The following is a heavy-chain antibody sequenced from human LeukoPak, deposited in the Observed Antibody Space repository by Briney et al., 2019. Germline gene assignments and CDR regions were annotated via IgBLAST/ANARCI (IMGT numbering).Heavy chain of an antibody. D-gene: IGHD6-19*01. CDR3: ARKPVAVAGDRGYVFDY. J-gene: IGHJ4*02. Sequence: GESLKISCKGSGYSFTSYWIGWVRQMPGKGLEWMGIIYPGDSDTRYSPSFQGQVTISADKSISTAYLQWSSLKASDTAMYYCARKPVAVAGDRGYVFDYWGQGTLVTVSS. CDR1: GYSFTSYW. V-gene: IGHV5-51*01. CDR2: IYPGDSDT.